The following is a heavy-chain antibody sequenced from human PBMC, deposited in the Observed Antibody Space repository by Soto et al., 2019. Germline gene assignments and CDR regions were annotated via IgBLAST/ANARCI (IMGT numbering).Heavy chain of an antibody. CDR2: ISQSGNT. J-gene: IGHJ4*02. CDR1: SGSVRGYY. V-gene: IGHV4-34*01. CDR3: ARAPKVSGSSQTRPDF. D-gene: IGHD6-6*01. Sequence: QVQLHQWGAGLLKPSETLSLACSIYSGSVRGYYWSWIRQPPGKGLEWIGEISQSGNTNYSPSLKSRVSISIDTPMQQFSLNLASVSAADKAVYYCARAPKVSGSSQTRPDFWGQGTLVTVSS.